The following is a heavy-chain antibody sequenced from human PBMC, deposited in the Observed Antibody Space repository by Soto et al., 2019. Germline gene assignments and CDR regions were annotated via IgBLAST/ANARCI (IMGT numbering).Heavy chain of an antibody. Sequence: QGQLVQSGGEVKKPGASVKVSCKASGYTFTSNGISWVRQAPGQGLEWMGWISGYNGDTDYAQKFQVRVTMTTDTSTSTAYMEVRSRRPDDTAVYYCARDKPQQIVGYNYYYGLDVWGQGTTVTVSS. CDR3: ARDKPQQIVGYNYYYGLDV. CDR2: ISGYNGDT. CDR1: GYTFTSNG. D-gene: IGHD6-6*01. V-gene: IGHV1-18*04. J-gene: IGHJ6*02.